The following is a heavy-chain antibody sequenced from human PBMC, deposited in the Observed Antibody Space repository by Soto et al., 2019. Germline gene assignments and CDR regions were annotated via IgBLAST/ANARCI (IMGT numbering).Heavy chain of an antibody. J-gene: IGHJ4*02. D-gene: IGHD6-19*01. CDR3: ARDIIYGYNSGRPFDS. CDR2: ISGYNGNT. CDR1: GYTFTSNG. V-gene: IGHV1-18*01. Sequence: GASVKVSCKASGYTFTSNGISWVRQAPGQGLEWMGWISGYNGNTNYAQKLQGRVTMTTDTSTSTAYMELRSLRSDDTAVYYCARDIIYGYNSGRPFDSWGQGTPVTVSS.